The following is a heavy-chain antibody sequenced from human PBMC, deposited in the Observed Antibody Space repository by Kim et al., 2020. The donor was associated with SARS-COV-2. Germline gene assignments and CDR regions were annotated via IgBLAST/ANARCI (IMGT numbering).Heavy chain of an antibody. D-gene: IGHD3-10*01. Sequence: GGSLRLSCTTSGFTFGDYTMSWFRQAPGKGLEWVGFIRSKAYGGTTEYAASVKGRFTISRDDSKSIAYLQMNSLKTEDTAVYYCATYYYASGSYTPSSYWGQGTLVTVSS. CDR3: ATYYYASGSYTPSSY. CDR1: GFTFGDYT. CDR2: IRSKAYGGTT. V-gene: IGHV3-49*03. J-gene: IGHJ4*02.